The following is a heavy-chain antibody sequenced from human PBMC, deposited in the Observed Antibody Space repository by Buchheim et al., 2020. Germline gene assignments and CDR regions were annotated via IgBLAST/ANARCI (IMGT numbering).Heavy chain of an antibody. J-gene: IGHJ4*02. Sequence: EVQLLESGGGLVQPGGSLRLSCAASGFTFSSYAMSWVRQAPGKGLEWVSAISGSGGSTYYADSVKGRVTLSRANSKKKRYLQMNSLRAEDTAVYYCAKDSPDTIFGVADDWGQGTL. D-gene: IGHD3-3*01. CDR3: AKDSPDTIFGVADD. CDR2: ISGSGGST. V-gene: IGHV3-23*01. CDR1: GFTFSSYA.